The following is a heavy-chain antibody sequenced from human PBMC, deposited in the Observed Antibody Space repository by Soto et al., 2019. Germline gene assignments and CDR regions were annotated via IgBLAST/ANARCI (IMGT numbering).Heavy chain of an antibody. CDR3: ARHQSGWPDY. CDR1: GGSISSSSYY. J-gene: IGHJ4*02. CDR2: IYYSGST. V-gene: IGHV4-39*01. Sequence: QLQLQESGPGLVKPSETLSLTCTVSGGSISSSSYYWGWIRQPPGKGLEWIGSIYYSGSTYYNPSLKSRVTIPVDTSKNQFSLKLSSVTAADTAVYYCARHQSGWPDYWGQGTLVTVSS. D-gene: IGHD6-19*01.